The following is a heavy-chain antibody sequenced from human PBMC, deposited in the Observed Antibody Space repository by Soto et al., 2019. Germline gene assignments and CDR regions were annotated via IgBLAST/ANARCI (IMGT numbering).Heavy chain of an antibody. CDR3: ARRGSSWYFDY. Sequence: EVQLLESGGGLVQPGGSLRLSCAASGFTFSNYAMNWVRHAPGKGLEWVPVISGSGGSTYYAVSVKGRFTISRDNTKNTLYLQMNSLRAEDTAVYYGARRGSSWYFDYWGQGTLVTVSS. V-gene: IGHV3-23*01. D-gene: IGHD6-13*01. CDR2: ISGSGGST. CDR1: GFTFSNYA. J-gene: IGHJ4*02.